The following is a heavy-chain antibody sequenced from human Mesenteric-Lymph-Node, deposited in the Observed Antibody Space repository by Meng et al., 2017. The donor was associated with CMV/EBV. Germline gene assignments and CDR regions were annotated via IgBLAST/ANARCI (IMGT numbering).Heavy chain of an antibody. CDR2: ISAYNGNT. CDR3: ARINYCSSTSCFYYFYYGMDV. Sequence: ASVNVSCKASGYTFTSYGISWVRQAPGQGLEWMGWISAYNGNTNYAQKLQGRVTMTTDTSTSTAYMELRSLRSDDTAVYYCARINYCSSTSCFYYFYYGMDVWGQGTTVTVSS. D-gene: IGHD2-2*01. V-gene: IGHV1-18*01. J-gene: IGHJ6*02. CDR1: GYTFTSYG.